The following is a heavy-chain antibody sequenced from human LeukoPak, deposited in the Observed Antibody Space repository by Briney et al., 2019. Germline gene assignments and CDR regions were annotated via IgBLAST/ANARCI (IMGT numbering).Heavy chain of an antibody. CDR3: ARGGTIFGVVKTWGYYYMDV. CDR2: IYTSGST. D-gene: IGHD3-3*01. CDR1: GGSISSYY. J-gene: IGHJ6*03. V-gene: IGHV4-4*09. Sequence: SETLSLTCTVSGGSISSYYWSWIRQPPGKGLEWIGYIYTSGSTNYNPSLKSRVTISVDTSKNQFSLKLSSVTATDTAVYYCARGGTIFGVVKTWGYYYMDVWGKGTTVTVSS.